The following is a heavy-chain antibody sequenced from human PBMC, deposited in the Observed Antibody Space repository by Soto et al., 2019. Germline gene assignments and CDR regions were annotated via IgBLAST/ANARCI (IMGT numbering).Heavy chain of an antibody. CDR3: ARGMTTVTTLDY. Sequence: SETLSLTCAVYGGSFSGFSWTWIRQSPGKGLEWIGQINHSGSTYYNPSLKSRVTISVDRSKNQFSLKLSSVTAADTAVYYCARGMTTVTTLDYWGQGTLVTVSS. CDR1: GGSFSGFS. J-gene: IGHJ4*02. D-gene: IGHD4-4*01. V-gene: IGHV4-34*01. CDR2: INHSGST.